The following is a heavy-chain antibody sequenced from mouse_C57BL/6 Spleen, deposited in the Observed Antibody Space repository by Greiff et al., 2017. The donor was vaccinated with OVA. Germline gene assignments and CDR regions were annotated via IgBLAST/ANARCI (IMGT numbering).Heavy chain of an antibody. CDR2: IYPGSGSP. CDR3: ARSDGYSNY. Sequence: VQLQQPGAELVKPGASVKMSCKASGYTFTSYWITWVKQRPGQGLAWIGDIYPGSGSPNYHEKFKSKATLTVDTSSSTAYMQLSSLTSEDSAVYYCARSDGYSNYWGQGTTLTVSS. D-gene: IGHD2-3*01. CDR1: GYTFTSYW. J-gene: IGHJ2*01. V-gene: IGHV1-55*01.